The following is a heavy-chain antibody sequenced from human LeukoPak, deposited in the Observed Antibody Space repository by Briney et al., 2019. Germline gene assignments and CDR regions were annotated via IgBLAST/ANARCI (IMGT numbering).Heavy chain of an antibody. J-gene: IGHJ4*02. D-gene: IGHD6-19*01. Sequence: GGSLRLSCAASGFTFIDYDMHWVRQAIGKDLEWVSAIGIRGDTHYSGSVKGRFTISRENAESSLYLQMNSLRAEDTAVYYCARGGIQVSGIDEFDYWGQGTLVTVSS. CDR3: ARGGIQVSGIDEFDY. V-gene: IGHV3-13*01. CDR1: GFTFIDYD. CDR2: IGIRGDT.